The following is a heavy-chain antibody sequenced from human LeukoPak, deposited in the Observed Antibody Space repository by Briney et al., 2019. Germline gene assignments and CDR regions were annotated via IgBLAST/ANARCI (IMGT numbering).Heavy chain of an antibody. J-gene: IGHJ3*02. CDR1: GYTFTGYY. CDR3: ARVYDSSGYYYRGAFDI. CDR2: INPNSGGT. Sequence: GASVKVSCKASGYTFTGYYMHWVRQAPGQGLEWMGWINPNSGGTNYAQKFQGWVTMTRDTSISTAYMELSSLRSEDTAVYYCARVYDSSGYYYRGAFDIWGQGTMVTVSS. V-gene: IGHV1-2*04. D-gene: IGHD3-22*01.